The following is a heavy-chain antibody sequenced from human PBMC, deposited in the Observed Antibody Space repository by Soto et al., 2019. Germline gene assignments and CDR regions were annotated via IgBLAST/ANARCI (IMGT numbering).Heavy chain of an antibody. Sequence: QVQLVESGGGVVQPGRSLRLSCAASGFTFSTCGMHWVRQAPGKGLEWVAVMSYAGSQEFYADSVKGRFSISRDNSRNTLYLQMNSLRPEDTAVYFCAKDWGARGELLANRFHAWGQGTLVTLSS. J-gene: IGHJ5*02. CDR3: AKDWGARGELLANRFHA. CDR2: MSYAGSQE. CDR1: GFTFSTCG. D-gene: IGHD3-10*01. V-gene: IGHV3-30*18.